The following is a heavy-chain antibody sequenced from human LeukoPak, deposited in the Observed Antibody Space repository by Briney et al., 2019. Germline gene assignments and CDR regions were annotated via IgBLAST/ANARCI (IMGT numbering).Heavy chain of an antibody. D-gene: IGHD2-15*01. CDR2: IYTSGTT. J-gene: IGHJ4*02. Sequence: SETLSLTCTVSRGSISTFYWSWIRQPAGKGLEWIGHIYTSGTTNYNPSLKSRVTMSIDTSKNQFSLKLSSVTAADTALYYCARGRYCTDGSCYFDYWGQGALVTVSS. CDR1: RGSISTFY. V-gene: IGHV4-4*07. CDR3: ARGRYCTDGSCYFDY.